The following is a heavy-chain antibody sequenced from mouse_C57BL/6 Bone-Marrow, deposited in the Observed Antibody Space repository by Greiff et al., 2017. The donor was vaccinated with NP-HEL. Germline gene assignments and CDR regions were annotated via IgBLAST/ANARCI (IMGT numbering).Heavy chain of an antibody. V-gene: IGHV1-59*01. D-gene: IGHD2-3*01. CDR2: IDPSDSYT. CDR3: ADDGYYGYFDY. Sequence: QVQLKQPGAELVRPGTSVKLSCKASGYTFTSYWMHWVKQRPGQGLEWIGVIDPSDSYTNYNQQFKGKATLTVDTSSSTAYMQLSSLTSEDSAVYYCADDGYYGYFDYWGQGTTLTVSS. J-gene: IGHJ2*01. CDR1: GYTFTSYW.